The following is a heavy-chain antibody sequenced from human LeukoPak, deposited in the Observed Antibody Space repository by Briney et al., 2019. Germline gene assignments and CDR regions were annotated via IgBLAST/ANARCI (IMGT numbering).Heavy chain of an antibody. Sequence: SETLSLTCTVSGGSISSYFWSWIRQPPGKGLEWVGYIYYSGSTNYNPSLKSRVTMSVDTSKNQFSLKLSSVTAADTAVYYCARIDRAVAGTIDYWGRGTLVTVSS. CDR1: GGSISSYF. J-gene: IGHJ4*02. CDR2: IYYSGST. CDR3: ARIDRAVAGTIDY. D-gene: IGHD6-19*01. V-gene: IGHV4-59*12.